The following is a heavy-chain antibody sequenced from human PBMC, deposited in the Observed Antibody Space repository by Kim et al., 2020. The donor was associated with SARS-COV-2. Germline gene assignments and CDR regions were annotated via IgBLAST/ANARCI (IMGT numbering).Heavy chain of an antibody. D-gene: IGHD3-10*01. V-gene: IGHV4-30-4*01. J-gene: IGHJ6*03. CDR3: VTEEMVPVSRYYFYHMDV. Sequence: SETLSLTCTVSGGPISSRDNYWSWVRQPPGKALEWIGYIYSSGSTQYNSSLKSRVAMSLDTSKNQFSLRLSSVTAADTAVYYCVTEEMVPVSRYYFYHMDVWGEGTTVTVSS. CDR2: IYSSGST. CDR1: GGPISSRDNY.